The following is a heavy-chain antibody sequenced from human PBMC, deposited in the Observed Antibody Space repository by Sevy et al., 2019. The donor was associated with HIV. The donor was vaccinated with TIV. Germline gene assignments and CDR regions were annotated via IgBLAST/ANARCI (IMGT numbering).Heavy chain of an antibody. CDR1: GGSITSLY. CDR3: AGENAWGRGYS. CDR2: IYYNGHS. Sequence: SETLSLTCTVSGGSITSLYWNWVRQPPGKGLEWIANIYYNGHSNYNPSLKSRVTLSLDTSKNQFSLGLSAVTAADTAMDYCAGENAWGRGYSWGQRTLVTVSS. V-gene: IGHV4-59*08. J-gene: IGHJ4*02. D-gene: IGHD1-26*01.